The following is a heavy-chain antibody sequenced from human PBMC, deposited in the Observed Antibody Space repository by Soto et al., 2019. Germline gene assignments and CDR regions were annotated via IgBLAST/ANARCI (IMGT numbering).Heavy chain of an antibody. J-gene: IGHJ4*01. D-gene: IGHD3-22*01. CDR2: IKSKALGGTT. CDR1: GFVFSNAW. CDR3: TTDSYSTMIEVRFDY. Sequence: EVQLVDSGGDLVKPGGSLRLSCAGSGFVFSNAWINWVRQAPGKGLEWVGCIKSKALGGTTDFAAPVRGRFAITRDDSRNMAYMQMNSLNTEDTAVYYCTTDSYSTMIEVRFDYWGHGTPVTVSS. V-gene: IGHV3-15*07.